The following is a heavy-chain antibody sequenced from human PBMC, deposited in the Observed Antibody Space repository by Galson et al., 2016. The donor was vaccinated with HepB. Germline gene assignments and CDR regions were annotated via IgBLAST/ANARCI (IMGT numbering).Heavy chain of an antibody. CDR2: ISHDGFTK. V-gene: IGHV3-30*04. CDR1: GFTCSTYP. CDR3: ATDSGYSINWYPGY. D-gene: IGHD6-13*01. J-gene: IGHJ4*02. Sequence: SLRLSCAMSGFTCSTYPMHWVRQAPGKGLEWVAIISHDGFTKYYADSMKGRFTISRDNSKNTLYLQMNSLRAEDTAIYYCATDSGYSINWYPGYWGQGTLVTVSS.